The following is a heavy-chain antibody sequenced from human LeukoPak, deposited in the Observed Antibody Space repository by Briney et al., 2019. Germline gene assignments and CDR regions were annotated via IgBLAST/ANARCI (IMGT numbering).Heavy chain of an antibody. Sequence: SETLSLTCAVYGGSFSGYYWSWIRQPPGKGLEWIGEINHSGSTNYNPSLKSRATISVDTSKNQFSLKLSSVTAADTAVYYCARGGYGSGSFLLDYWGQGTLVTVSS. J-gene: IGHJ4*02. V-gene: IGHV4-34*01. D-gene: IGHD3-10*01. CDR2: INHSGST. CDR3: ARGGYGSGSFLLDY. CDR1: GGSFSGYY.